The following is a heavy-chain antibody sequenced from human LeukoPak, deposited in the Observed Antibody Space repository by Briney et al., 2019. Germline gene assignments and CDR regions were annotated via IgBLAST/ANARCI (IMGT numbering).Heavy chain of an antibody. D-gene: IGHD1-26*01. J-gene: IGHJ4*02. CDR1: GGSISSYY. CDR3: AGHWGGGIYYFDS. Sequence: SETLSLTCTVSGGSISSYYWSWIRQPPGKGLEWIGYVSYSGDTNYNPSLRSRLTISLDSSKIQFSLKLSSVTAADTAVYYCAGHWGGGIYYFDSWGQGILVTVSS. CDR2: VSYSGDT. V-gene: IGHV4-59*08.